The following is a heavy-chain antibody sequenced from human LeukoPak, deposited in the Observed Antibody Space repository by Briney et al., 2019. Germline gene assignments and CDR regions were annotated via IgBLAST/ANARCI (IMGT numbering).Heavy chain of an antibody. Sequence: GESLKISCKGSGYSFTSYWIGWVRQMPGKGLEWMGIIYPGDSDTRYSPSFQGQVTISADKSISTAYLQWSSLKASDTAMYYCARLKRSTIFGVVTQYYFVYWGQGTLVTVSS. CDR2: IYPGDSDT. CDR1: GYSFTSYW. CDR3: ARLKRSTIFGVVTQYYFVY. D-gene: IGHD3-3*01. J-gene: IGHJ4*02. V-gene: IGHV5-51*01.